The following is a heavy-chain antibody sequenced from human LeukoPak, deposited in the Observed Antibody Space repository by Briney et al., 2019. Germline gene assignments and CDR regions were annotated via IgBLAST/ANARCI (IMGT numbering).Heavy chain of an antibody. CDR3: TSPGYSYGVTYYYYYMDV. D-gene: IGHD5-18*01. CDR1: GFTFSGSA. CDR2: IRSKANSYAT. Sequence: GGSLRLSCAASGFTFSGSAMHWVRQASGKGLEWVGRIRSKANSYATAYAASVKGRFTISRDDSKNTAYLQMNSLKTEDTAVYYCTSPGYSYGVTYYYYYMDVWGKGTTVTVSS. V-gene: IGHV3-73*01. J-gene: IGHJ6*03.